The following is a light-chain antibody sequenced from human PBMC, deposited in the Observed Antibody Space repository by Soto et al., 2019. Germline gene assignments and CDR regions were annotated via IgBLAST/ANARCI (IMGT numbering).Light chain of an antibody. Sequence: EIVLTQSPAALSLSTGEIATLSCRASESVSNFLAWYQQTPGQAPRLLIYGASTRATGIPVRFSGSASGTEFTLTISSLQSEDFTVYYCQKYNKWPLTFGQGTKVDIK. J-gene: IGKJ1*01. CDR3: QKYNKWPLT. V-gene: IGKV3-15*01. CDR2: GAS. CDR1: ESVSNF.